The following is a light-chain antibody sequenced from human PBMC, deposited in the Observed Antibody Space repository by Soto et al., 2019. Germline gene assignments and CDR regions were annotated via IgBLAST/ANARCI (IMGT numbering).Light chain of an antibody. CDR3: QQYGTSPLMYT. J-gene: IGKJ2*01. Sequence: ESVLTQSPGSLSLSPGETATLSCRASQSIINNYLAWYQQKPGQAPRLLIDGASIRATGVPDRFSGSGSGTDFTLTITRLEAEDFAVYYCQQYGTSPLMYTFGQGTKLGVK. V-gene: IGKV3-20*01. CDR2: GAS. CDR1: QSIINNY.